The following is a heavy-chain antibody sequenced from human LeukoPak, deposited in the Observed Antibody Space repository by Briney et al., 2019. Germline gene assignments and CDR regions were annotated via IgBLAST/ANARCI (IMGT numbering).Heavy chain of an antibody. CDR2: ISSSSSTI. D-gene: IGHD3-22*01. V-gene: IGHV3-48*02. CDR3: ARDVKAQVVVMEYYYYYYGMDV. J-gene: IGHJ6*02. CDR1: GFTFSSYS. Sequence: GGSLRLSRAASGFTFSSYSMNWVHQAPGKGLEWVSYISSSSSTIYYADSVKGRFTISRDNAKNSLYLQMNSLRDEDTAVYYCARDVKAQVVVMEYYYYYYGMDVWGQGTTVTVSS.